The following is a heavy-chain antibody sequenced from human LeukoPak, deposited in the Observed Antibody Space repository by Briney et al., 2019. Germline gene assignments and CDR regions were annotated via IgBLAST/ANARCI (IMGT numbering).Heavy chain of an antibody. Sequence: ASVKVSCKASGYTFTGYYMHWVRQAPGQGLEWMGWINPNSGGTNYAQKFQGRVTMTRDTSISTAYMELSRLRSDDTAVYYCARGVVPAPMRHNWFDPWGQGTLVTVSS. J-gene: IGHJ5*02. D-gene: IGHD2-2*01. CDR2: INPNSGGT. V-gene: IGHV1-2*02. CDR3: ARGVVPAPMRHNWFDP. CDR1: GYTFTGYY.